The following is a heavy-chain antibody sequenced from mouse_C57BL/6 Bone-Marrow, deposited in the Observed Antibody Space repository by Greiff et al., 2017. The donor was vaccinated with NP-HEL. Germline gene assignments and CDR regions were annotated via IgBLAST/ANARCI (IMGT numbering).Heavy chain of an antibody. V-gene: IGHV1-55*01. CDR3: AMITTVDFAMDY. CDR1: GYTFTSYW. CDR2: IYPGSGST. Sequence: QVQLQQPGAELVKPGASVKMSCKASGYTFTSYWITWVKQRPGQGLEWIGDIYPGSGSTNYNEKFKSKATLTVDTSSSTAYMQLSSLTSEDSAVYYCAMITTVDFAMDYWGQGTSVTVSS. D-gene: IGHD1-1*01. J-gene: IGHJ4*01.